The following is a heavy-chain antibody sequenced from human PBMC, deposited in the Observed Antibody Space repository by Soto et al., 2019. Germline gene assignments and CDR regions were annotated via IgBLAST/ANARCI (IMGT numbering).Heavy chain of an antibody. D-gene: IGHD5-18*01. V-gene: IGHV4-31*03. CDR3: ARSGYSYGPNPLLY. CDR2: ICYSGST. J-gene: IGHJ4*02. CDR1: GGSISSGGYY. Sequence: SETLSLTCTVSGGSISSGGYYWSWVRQHPGKGLEWIGYICYSGSTYYNPSLKSRVTISVDTSKNQFSLKLSSVTAADTAVYYCARSGYSYGPNPLLYWGQGTLVTVSS.